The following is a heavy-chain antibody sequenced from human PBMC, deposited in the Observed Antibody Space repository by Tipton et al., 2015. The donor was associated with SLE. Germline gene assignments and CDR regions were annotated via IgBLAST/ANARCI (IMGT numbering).Heavy chain of an antibody. J-gene: IGHJ4*02. CDR2: IYYSGST. V-gene: IGHV4-59*01. D-gene: IGHD2-15*01. Sequence: TLSLTCTVSGGSISSYHWSWIWQPPGKGLERIGDIYYSGSTNYNPSLKSRVTISVDTSKNQFSLKLSSVTAADTAVYYCARVSSGGTGCCDYGGERALLPVSS. CDR3: ARVSSGGTGCCDY. CDR1: GGSISSYH.